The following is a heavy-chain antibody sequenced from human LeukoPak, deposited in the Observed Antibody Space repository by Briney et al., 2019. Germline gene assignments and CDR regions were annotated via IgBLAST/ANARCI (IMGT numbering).Heavy chain of an antibody. CDR1: GGSISSYY. D-gene: IGHD2-15*01. V-gene: IGHV4-59*01. J-gene: IGHJ4*02. Sequence: PSETLSLTCTVSGGSISSYYWSWIRQTPGKGLEWIGYMYYSGSTNYNPSLKSRVTISVDTSKNQFSLKLSSVTAADTAVYYCARDYLKVVVAPTTPSAGHMDFWGQGTLVTVSS. CDR3: ARDYLKVVVAPTTPSAGHMDF. CDR2: MYYSGST.